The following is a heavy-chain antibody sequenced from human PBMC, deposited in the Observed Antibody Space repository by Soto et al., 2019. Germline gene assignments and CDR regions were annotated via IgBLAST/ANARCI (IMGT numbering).Heavy chain of an antibody. Sequence: PSETLSLTCTVFGGSISSSSYYWVWIRQPPGKGLEWIGSIYYSGSTYYNPSLKSRVTISVDTSKNQFSLKLSSVTAADTAVYYFRAGEDRQYVGSVASPWGQGTLDPVSP. V-gene: IGHV4-39*01. J-gene: IGHJ5*02. CDR2: IYYSGST. D-gene: IGHD3-10*01. CDR3: RAGEDRQYVGSVASP. CDR1: GGSISSSSYY.